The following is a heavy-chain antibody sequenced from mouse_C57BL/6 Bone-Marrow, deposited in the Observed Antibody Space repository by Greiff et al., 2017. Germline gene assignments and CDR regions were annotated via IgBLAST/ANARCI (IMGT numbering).Heavy chain of an antibody. V-gene: IGHV1-19*01. CDR1: GYTFTDYY. Sequence: EVQLVESGPVLVKPGASVKMSCKASGYTFTDYYMNWVKQSHGKSLEWIGVINPYNGGTSYNQKFKGKATLTVDKSSSTAYMELNSLTSEDSAVYYCARYYYGEDYWGQGTSVTVSS. CDR2: INPYNGGT. D-gene: IGHD1-1*01. CDR3: ARYYYGEDY. J-gene: IGHJ4*01.